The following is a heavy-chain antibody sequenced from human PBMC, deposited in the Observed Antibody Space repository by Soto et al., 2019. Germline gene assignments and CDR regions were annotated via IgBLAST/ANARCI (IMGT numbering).Heavy chain of an antibody. CDR2: ISGSGGST. J-gene: IGHJ4*02. V-gene: IGHV3-23*01. Sequence: LRLSCAASGFTFSSYAMSWVRQAPGKGLEWVSAISGSGGSTYYADSVKGRFTISRDNSKNTLYLQMNSLRAEDTAVYYCAKDRAGGIMITFGGVILDYWGQGTLVTVSS. D-gene: IGHD3-16*02. CDR3: AKDRAGGIMITFGGVILDY. CDR1: GFTFSSYA.